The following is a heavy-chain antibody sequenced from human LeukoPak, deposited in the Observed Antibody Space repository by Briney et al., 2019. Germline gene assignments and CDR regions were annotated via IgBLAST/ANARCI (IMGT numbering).Heavy chain of an antibody. CDR1: GFTFSSYA. CDR2: ISGSGGST. D-gene: IGHD4-17*01. J-gene: IGHJ6*03. CDR3: AKVYGDSYYYYMDV. Sequence: GGSLRLSCAASGFTFSSYAMSWVRQAPGKGLEWVSAISGSGGSTYYADSVKGRFTISRDNSKNTLYLQMNSLRAEDTAVYYCAKVYGDSYYYYMDVWGKGTTVTVSS. V-gene: IGHV3-23*01.